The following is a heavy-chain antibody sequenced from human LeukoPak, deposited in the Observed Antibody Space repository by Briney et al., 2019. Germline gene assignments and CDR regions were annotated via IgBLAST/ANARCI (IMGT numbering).Heavy chain of an antibody. CDR3: ARGPQAPGYCSGGSCYSFYYYYMDV. J-gene: IGHJ6*03. CDR1: GYTFTPYV. D-gene: IGHD2-15*01. V-gene: IGHV1-8*01. CDR2: MNPNSGNP. Sequence: GASVKVSCEASGYTFTPYVINWVRQAAGQGLEWMGWMNPNSGNPGFAHKFQGRISMTRNTSKSTAYMELSSLGSEDTAVYYCARGPQAPGYCSGGSCYSFYYYYMDVWGKGTTVTVSS.